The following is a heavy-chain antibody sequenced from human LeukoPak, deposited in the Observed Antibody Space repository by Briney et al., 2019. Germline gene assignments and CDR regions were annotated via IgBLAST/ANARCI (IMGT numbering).Heavy chain of an antibody. J-gene: IGHJ4*02. Sequence: SETLSLTCTVSGASISSSSWSWIRQPPGKGLEWIAYTFKSGTTNYNPSLKRRVTISVDTSKNQFSLQLSSVTAADTALYYCARTSGTPTAYYFDSWSQGTLVTVSS. CDR1: GASISSSS. V-gene: IGHV4-59*01. D-gene: IGHD3-10*01. CDR2: TFKSGTT. CDR3: ARTSGTPTAYYFDS.